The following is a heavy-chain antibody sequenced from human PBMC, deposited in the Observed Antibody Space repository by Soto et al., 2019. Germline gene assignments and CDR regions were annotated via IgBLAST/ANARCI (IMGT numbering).Heavy chain of an antibody. CDR2: TIPIFGTA. V-gene: IGHV1-69*01. CDR3: ASPLAAINDAYYYYYGMDV. Sequence: QVQLVQSGAEVKKPGSSVKVSCKAYGGTFSSYAISWVRQAPGQGLEWMGGTIPIFGTANYAQKFQGRVTITADESTSTAYRELSSLRSEDTAVYYCASPLAAINDAYYYYYGMDVWGQGTTVTVSS. J-gene: IGHJ6*02. D-gene: IGHD6-13*01. CDR1: GGTFSSYA.